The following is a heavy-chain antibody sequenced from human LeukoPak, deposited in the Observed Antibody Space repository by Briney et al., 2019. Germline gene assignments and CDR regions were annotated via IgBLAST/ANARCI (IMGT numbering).Heavy chain of an antibody. J-gene: IGHJ3*02. Sequence: PSETLSLTCTVSGGSISSYYWSWIRQPPGKGLEWIGYIYYSGSTNYNPSLKSRVTISVDTSKNQFSLKLSSVTAADTAVYYCARGDSSGYYYSTDAFDIWGQGTMVTVSS. CDR1: GGSISSYY. CDR2: IYYSGST. D-gene: IGHD3-22*01. V-gene: IGHV4-59*01. CDR3: ARGDSSGYYYSTDAFDI.